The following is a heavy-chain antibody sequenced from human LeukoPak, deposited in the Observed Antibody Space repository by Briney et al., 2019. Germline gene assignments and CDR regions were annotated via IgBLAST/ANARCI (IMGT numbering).Heavy chain of an antibody. CDR1: GYTFTSYG. V-gene: IGHV1-18*01. CDR2: ISAYNGNT. Sequence: ASVKVSCKASGYTFTSYGISWVRQAPGQGLEWMGWISAYNGNTNYAQKLQGRVTMTTDTSTSTAYMELRSLRSDDTAVYYCARDTPLWFGDPGWPTTTYYYMDVWGKGTTVTVSS. D-gene: IGHD3-10*01. J-gene: IGHJ6*03. CDR3: ARDTPLWFGDPGWPTTTYYYMDV.